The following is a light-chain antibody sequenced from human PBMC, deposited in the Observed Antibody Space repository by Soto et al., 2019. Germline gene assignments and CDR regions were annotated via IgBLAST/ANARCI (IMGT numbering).Light chain of an antibody. J-gene: IGKJ2*01. CDR1: QNIFTY. CDR3: QHGYSSPT. V-gene: IGKV1-39*01. Sequence: DIQVTQSPSSLSASVGDRVTITCRASQNIFTYLNWYQQRPGKAPNLLIYATSNLQSGVPSRFSGSGSGTDFTLTISSLQPEDFATYYCQHGYSSPTFGQGTKVDIK. CDR2: ATS.